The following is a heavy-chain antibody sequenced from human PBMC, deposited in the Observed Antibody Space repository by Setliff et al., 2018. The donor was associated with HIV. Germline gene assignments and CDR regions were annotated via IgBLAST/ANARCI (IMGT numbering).Heavy chain of an antibody. CDR3: ARDRSLRYFDWLGDY. D-gene: IGHD3-9*01. J-gene: IGHJ4*02. CDR2: INAGNGNT. Sequence: ASVKVSCKASGYTFTSYAMHWVRQAPGQRLEWMGWINAGNGNTKYSQKFQGRVTMTTDTSTSTAYMELRSLRSDDTAVYYCARDRSLRYFDWLGDYWGQGTLVTVSS. CDR1: GYTFTSYA. V-gene: IGHV1-3*01.